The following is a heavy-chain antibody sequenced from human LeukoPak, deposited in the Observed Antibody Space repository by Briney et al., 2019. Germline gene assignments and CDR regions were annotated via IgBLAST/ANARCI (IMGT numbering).Heavy chain of an antibody. CDR2: IWYDVSNK. CDR1: GFTFSSYG. V-gene: IGHV3-33*06. J-gene: IGHJ4*02. D-gene: IGHD5-18*01. Sequence: GRSLRLSCAASGFTFSSYGMHWVRQAPGKGLGWVAVIWYDVSNKYYADSVKGRFTISRDNSKNTLYLQMNSLRAEDTAVYYCAKDYADTAMVVPPDYWGQGTLVTVSS. CDR3: AKDYADTAMVVPPDY.